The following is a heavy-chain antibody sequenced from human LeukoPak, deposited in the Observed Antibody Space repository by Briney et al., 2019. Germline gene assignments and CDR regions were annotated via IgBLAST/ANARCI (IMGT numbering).Heavy chain of an antibody. CDR3: AKGDRHATMIVVVMLDY. J-gene: IGHJ4*02. CDR2: ISYDGNNE. V-gene: IGHV3-30*18. Sequence: GRSLRLSCAASGFTFSSYGMHWVRQAPGKGLEWVAVISYDGNNEYHADSVKGRFTISRDNSKNTLYLQMNSLRAEDTAVYYCAKGDRHATMIVVVMLDYWGQGTLVTVSS. CDR1: GFTFSSYG. D-gene: IGHD3-22*01.